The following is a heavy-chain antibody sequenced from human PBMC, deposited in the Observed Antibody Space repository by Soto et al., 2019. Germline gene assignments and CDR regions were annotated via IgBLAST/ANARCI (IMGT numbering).Heavy chain of an antibody. V-gene: IGHV1-69*02. J-gene: IGHJ4*02. D-gene: IGHD2-2*01. CDR3: ASTRYCSSTSCYWVGGAN. CDR2: IIPILGIA. Sequence: QVQLVQSGAEVKKPGSSVKVSCKASGGTFSSYTISWVRQAPGQGLEWMGRIIPILGIANYAQKFQGRVTITADKSTSTAYMELSSLRSEDTAVYYCASTRYCSSTSCYWVGGANWGQGTLVTVSS. CDR1: GGTFSSYT.